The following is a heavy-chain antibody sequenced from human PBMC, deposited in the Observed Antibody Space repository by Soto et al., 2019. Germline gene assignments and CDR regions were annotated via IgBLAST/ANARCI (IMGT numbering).Heavy chain of an antibody. V-gene: IGHV1-69*01. J-gene: IGHJ4*02. Sequence: QVQLVHSGAEVKKPGSSVKVYCKASGGTFGSYAISWVLQAPGQVLEWMGGIIPIFGTANYAQKFHGRVTITTDESTSKAYMELSSLRSEDTAVYYWASSVRRYYDCWSGPKGFDYCGQGNLVTFSS. D-gene: IGHD3-3*01. CDR3: ASSVRRYYDCWSGPKGFDY. CDR2: IIPIFGTA. CDR1: GGTFGSYA.